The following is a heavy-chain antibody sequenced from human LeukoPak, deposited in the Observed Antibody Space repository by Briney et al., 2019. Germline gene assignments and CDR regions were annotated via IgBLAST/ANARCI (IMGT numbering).Heavy chain of an antibody. V-gene: IGHV1-2*02. CDR2: INPNNGGT. CDR1: GYTFTGYF. Sequence: ASVKVSCKASGYTFTGYFIHWVRQAPGQGLEWMGWINPNNGGTKYAQKFQGRVTMTRDTSISTAYMELSRLRSDDTAVFYCARGASVSVLYYFYYYMDVWGKGTTVTISS. D-gene: IGHD2/OR15-2a*01. CDR3: ARGASVSVLYYFYYYMDV. J-gene: IGHJ6*03.